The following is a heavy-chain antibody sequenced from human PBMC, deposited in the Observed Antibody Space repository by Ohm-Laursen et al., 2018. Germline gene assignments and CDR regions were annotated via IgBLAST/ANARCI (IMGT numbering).Heavy chain of an antibody. V-gene: IGHV3-9*01. J-gene: IGHJ3*02. CDR2: INWKSGSI. CDR1: GFKFDDYA. D-gene: IGHD5-12*01. CDR3: AKARLKGYSGYAEAFEI. Sequence: SLRLSCSASGFKFDDYAMHWVRQAPGKGLEWVSGINWKSGSIGYMDSVKGRFTISRDNAKNALYLQMNSLRSEDTAMYYCAKARLKGYSGYAEAFEIWGQGTMVSVSS.